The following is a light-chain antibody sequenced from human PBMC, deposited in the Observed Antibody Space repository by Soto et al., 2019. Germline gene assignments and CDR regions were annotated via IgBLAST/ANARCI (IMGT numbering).Light chain of an antibody. CDR1: QGISTY. CDR3: QKYNSVPLT. CDR2: ASS. V-gene: IGKV1-27*01. J-gene: IGKJ4*01. Sequence: DIQMTQSPSSLSASVGDRVTITCRASQGISTYLAWYQQKPGKVPKLLIYASSTLQSAVPSRFSGSGSGTDFTLTISSLQPEDVATYYCQKYNSVPLTFGGGTKVEIK.